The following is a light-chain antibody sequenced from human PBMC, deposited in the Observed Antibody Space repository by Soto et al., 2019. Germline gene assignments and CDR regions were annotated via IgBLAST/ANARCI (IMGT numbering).Light chain of an antibody. CDR1: SSDVGSYNL. CDR3: FSYAGSSV. Sequence: QSVLTQPASVSGSPGQSITISCTGTSSDVGSYNLVSWYQQHPGKAPKLMIYEGSKRPSGVSNRFSGSKSGNTASLTISGLQAEDEADYYCFSYAGSSVFGTGTKLTVL. V-gene: IGLV2-23*01. CDR2: EGS. J-gene: IGLJ1*01.